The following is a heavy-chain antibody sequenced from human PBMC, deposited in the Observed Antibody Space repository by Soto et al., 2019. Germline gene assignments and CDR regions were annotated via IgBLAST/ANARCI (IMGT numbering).Heavy chain of an antibody. CDR2: IKQDGSEK. CDR3: AREGGGAGSYYDY. J-gene: IGHJ4*02. V-gene: IGHV3-7*01. CDR1: GFTFSSYW. Sequence: GGSLRLSCAASGFTFSSYWMSWVRQAPGKGLEWVANIKQDGSEKNYVDSVKGRFTISRDNAKNSLYLQMNSLRAEDTAVYYCAREGGGAGSYYDYWGQGTLVTVSS. D-gene: IGHD3-10*01.